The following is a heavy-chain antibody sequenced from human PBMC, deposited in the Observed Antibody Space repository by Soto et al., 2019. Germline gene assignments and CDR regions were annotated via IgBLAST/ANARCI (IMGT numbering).Heavy chain of an antibody. CDR1: GFTFRLYS. J-gene: IGHJ4*02. Sequence: GGSLRLSCAASGFTFRLYSLNWVRQAPGKGLEWVSTITDTGGDAKYADSVRGRFTISRDNSKNTLHLQMSSLRAEDSAVYYCARGSTDSYPGSRIFDFWGRGTLVTVSS. D-gene: IGHD3-10*01. CDR3: ARGSTDSYPGSRIFDF. CDR2: ITDTGGDA. V-gene: IGHV3-23*01.